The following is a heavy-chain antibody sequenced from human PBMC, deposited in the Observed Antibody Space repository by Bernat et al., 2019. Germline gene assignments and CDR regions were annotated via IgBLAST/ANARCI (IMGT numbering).Heavy chain of an antibody. V-gene: IGHV2-5*08. CDR3: AHSELTGTIVDY. D-gene: IGHD1-7*01. Sequence: QVTLKESGPVLVKPTETLTLTCTVSGLSLSNARMGVNWIRQPPGKALEWLALIYWDDDKRYSPSLKSRLTITKDTSKNQVVLTMTNMDPVDTATYYCAHSELTGTIVDYWGQGTLVTVSS. CDR2: IYWDDDK. J-gene: IGHJ4*02. CDR1: GLSLSNARMG.